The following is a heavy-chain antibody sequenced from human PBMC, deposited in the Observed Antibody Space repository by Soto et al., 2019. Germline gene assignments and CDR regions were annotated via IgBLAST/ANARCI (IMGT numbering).Heavy chain of an antibody. Sequence: QVQLVESGGGVVQPGRSLRLSCAASGFTFSHYGIHWVRQAPGKGLEGLAVISYDGSNKHYADSVKGRFTVSRDNSKNTLYLGINSPGAGGADVYFCGGYSWKYQGANVYLGQGTLVTVSS. D-gene: IGHD1-7*01. CDR1: GFTFSHYG. CDR2: ISYDGSNK. J-gene: IGHJ4*02. CDR3: GGYSWKYQGANVY. V-gene: IGHV3-30*03.